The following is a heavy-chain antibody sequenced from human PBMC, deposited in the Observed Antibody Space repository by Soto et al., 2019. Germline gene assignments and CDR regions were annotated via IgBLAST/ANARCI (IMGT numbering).Heavy chain of an antibody. D-gene: IGHD3-10*01. V-gene: IGHV3-33*01. J-gene: IGHJ4*02. CDR3: ARGTGAEARGLDS. CDR1: GFKFNTYS. CDR2: LWYDGSNE. Sequence: ASGFKFNTYSMHWVRQAPAKGLEWVALLWYDGSNENYAAAVKGRFTISRDNSNNIVYLQMSRLTADDTAVYYCARGTGAEARGLDSWGQGTLVTVSS.